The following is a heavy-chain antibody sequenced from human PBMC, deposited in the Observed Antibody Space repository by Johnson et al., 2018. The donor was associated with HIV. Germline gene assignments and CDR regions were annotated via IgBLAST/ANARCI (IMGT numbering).Heavy chain of an antibody. J-gene: IGHJ3*02. CDR1: GFTFSSYW. CDR2: INSDGSST. CDR3: ASTCGGDCTRGDAFDI. V-gene: IGHV3-74*01. Sequence: VQLVESGGGLVQPGGSLRLSCAASGFTFSSYWMHWVRQAPGKGLVWVSRINSDGSSTSYADSVKGRFPISRDNAKTSLYLQMNSLRAEDTAVYYCASTCGGDCTRGDAFDIWGQGTMVTVSS. D-gene: IGHD2-21*02.